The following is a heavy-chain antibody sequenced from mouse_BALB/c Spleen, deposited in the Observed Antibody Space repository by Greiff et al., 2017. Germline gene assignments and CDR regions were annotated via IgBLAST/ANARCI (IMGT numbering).Heavy chain of an antibody. V-gene: IGHV1-67*01. Sequence: QVQLQQSGPELVRPGVSVKISCKGSGYTFTDYAMHWVKQSHAKSLEWIGVISTYYGNTNYNQKFKGKATMTVDKSSSTAYMELARLTSEDSAIYYCAREDGLRGYWGQGTTLTVSS. J-gene: IGHJ2*01. CDR3: AREDGLRGY. D-gene: IGHD2-2*01. CDR1: GYTFTDYA. CDR2: ISTYYGNT.